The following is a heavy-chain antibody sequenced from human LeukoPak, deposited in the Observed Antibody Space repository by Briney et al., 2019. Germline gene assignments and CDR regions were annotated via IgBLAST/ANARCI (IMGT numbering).Heavy chain of an antibody. D-gene: IGHD3-22*01. Sequence: SVKVSCKASGGTFSSYAISWVRQAPGQGLEWMGGIIPIFGTANYAQKFQGRVTITAGESTSTAYMELSSLRSEDTAVYYCASSPGHYYDSSGYYSNFDYWGQGTLVTVS. CDR2: IIPIFGTA. CDR1: GGTFSSYA. CDR3: ASSPGHYYDSSGYYSNFDY. J-gene: IGHJ4*02. V-gene: IGHV1-69*13.